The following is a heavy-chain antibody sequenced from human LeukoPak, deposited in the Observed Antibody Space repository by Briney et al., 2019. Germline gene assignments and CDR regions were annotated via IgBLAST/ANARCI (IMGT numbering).Heavy chain of an antibody. J-gene: IGHJ4*02. V-gene: IGHV4-59*01. D-gene: IGHD3-3*02. Sequence: PSETLSLTCAIYGESFSGYYWSWIRQPPGKGLEWIGYIYYSGSTNYNPSLKSRVTISVDTSKNQFSLKLSSVTAADTAVYYCARDKAHFTYWGQGTLVTVSS. CDR3: ARDKAHFTY. CDR1: GESFSGYY. CDR2: IYYSGST.